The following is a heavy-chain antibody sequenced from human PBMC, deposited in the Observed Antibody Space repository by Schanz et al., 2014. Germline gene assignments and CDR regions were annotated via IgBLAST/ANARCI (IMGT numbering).Heavy chain of an antibody. CDR3: ARESVSRTRWFDP. V-gene: IGHV1-2*06. J-gene: IGHJ5*02. CDR2: ISPSSGGT. Sequence: QVQVLQSGPEVKKPGASVKVSCKASGYTFTNHYLHWVRQAPGQGLEWMGRISPSSGGTNYAQNLQGRVTMTKDTSINTVYMELSTLTSDDTAVYYCARESVSRTRWFDPWGQGTLVTVSS. D-gene: IGHD3-3*01. CDR1: GYTFTNHY.